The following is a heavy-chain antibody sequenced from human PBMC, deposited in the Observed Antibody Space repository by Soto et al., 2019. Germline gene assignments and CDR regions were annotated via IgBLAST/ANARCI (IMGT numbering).Heavy chain of an antibody. CDR1: TGSTNSFY. CDR3: ARSRDGYNLNPIDQ. CDR2: FFYTGST. J-gene: IGHJ4*02. V-gene: IGHV4-59*01. D-gene: IGHD5-12*01. Sequence: QVQLQVSGPGLVKPSATLSLSCTVSTGSTNSFYWSWIRQPPGKGLQWLGYFFYTGSTNHNPSLKRRVNISLDMSSNQFSLRLSSVTAADTAMYYCARSRDGYNLNPIDQWGQGLLVTVSS.